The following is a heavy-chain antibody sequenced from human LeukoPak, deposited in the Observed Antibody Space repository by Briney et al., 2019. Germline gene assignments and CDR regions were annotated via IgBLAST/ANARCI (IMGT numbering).Heavy chain of an antibody. V-gene: IGHV3-33*01. CDR2: IWYDGSNK. CDR3: ATGHIVGPNDY. J-gene: IGHJ4*02. CDR1: GFNFSHYG. Sequence: GGSLRLSCAVSGFNFSHYGMHWVRQAPAKGLEWVAIIWYDGSNKYYADSVKGRFAISRDNSKNTLYLQMNSLRAEDTAVYYCATGHIVGPNDYWGRGTPVTVSS. D-gene: IGHD1-26*01.